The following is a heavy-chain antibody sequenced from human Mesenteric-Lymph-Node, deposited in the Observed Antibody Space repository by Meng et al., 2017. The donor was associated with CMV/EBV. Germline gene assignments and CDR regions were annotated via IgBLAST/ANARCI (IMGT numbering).Heavy chain of an antibody. Sequence: ASVKVSCKASGYTFTSYDINWVRQATGQGLEWMGWMNPNSGNTGYAQKFQGRVTMTRNTLISTAYMELSSLRSEDTAVYYCARVPAAPYYYYYGMDVWGQGTTVTVSS. CDR2: MNPNSGNT. CDR3: ARVPAAPYYYYYGMDV. CDR1: GYTFTSYD. J-gene: IGHJ6*02. D-gene: IGHD2-2*01. V-gene: IGHV1-8*01.